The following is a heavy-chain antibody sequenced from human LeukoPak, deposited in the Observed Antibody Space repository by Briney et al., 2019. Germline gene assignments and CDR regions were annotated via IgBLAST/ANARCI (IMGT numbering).Heavy chain of an antibody. V-gene: IGHV4-61*08. J-gene: IGHJ3*02. CDR1: GGSVSRGGYY. Sequence: SETLSLTCTVSGGSVSRGGYYWSWIRQHPGKGLEWIGYTSYSGSTYYNPSLKSRVTISVDTSKNQFSLKLSSVTAADTAVYYCARAGTVFPDAFDIWGQGTMVTVSS. CDR3: ARAGTVFPDAFDI. CDR2: TSYSGST. D-gene: IGHD2-21*01.